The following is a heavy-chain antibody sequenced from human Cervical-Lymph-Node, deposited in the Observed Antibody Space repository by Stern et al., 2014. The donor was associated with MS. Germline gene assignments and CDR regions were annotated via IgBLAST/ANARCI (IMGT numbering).Heavy chain of an antibody. Sequence: EVQLVESGGGLVQPGESLRLSCAASGFTLSRYWMHWVRQAPGKGLVWISRMKKDGSTTTYADSWKVRFTISRDNAKNMAYLQLNSLRVDDAGVYFCARDVQGDGNYNLEQWGQGTLVTVSS. CDR1: GFTLSRYW. D-gene: IGHD1-1*01. CDR3: ARDVQGDGNYNLEQ. CDR2: MKKDGSTT. V-gene: IGHV3-74*03. J-gene: IGHJ4*02.